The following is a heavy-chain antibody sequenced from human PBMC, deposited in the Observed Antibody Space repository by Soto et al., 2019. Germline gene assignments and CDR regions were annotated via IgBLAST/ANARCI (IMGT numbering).Heavy chain of an antibody. V-gene: IGHV3-23*01. D-gene: IGHD6-13*01. CDR1: GFTFGSYA. CDR3: ARRSSSWYFDY. CDR2: ISGSGGST. J-gene: IGHJ4*02. Sequence: EVQLLESGGGLVQPGGSLRLPCAASGFTFGSYAMNWVRQAPGKGLEWVSVISGSGGSTYYADSVKGRFTISRDNSKNTLYLQMNSLRAEDTAVYYCARRSSSWYFDYWGQGTLVTVSS.